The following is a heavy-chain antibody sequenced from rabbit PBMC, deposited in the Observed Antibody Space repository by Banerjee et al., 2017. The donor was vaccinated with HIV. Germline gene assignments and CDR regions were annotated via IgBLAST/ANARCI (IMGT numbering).Heavy chain of an antibody. V-gene: IGHV1S43*01. CDR3: GRGPYSGGWTGDAYSTL. Sequence: QQQLEESGGGLVKPGGTLTLTCKASGIDFSSYYYMCWVRQAPGKGLELIACIYTSSGSTWYASWAKGRFTVSKTSSTTVTLQMTSLTAADTATYFCGRGPYSGGWTGDAYSTLWGPGTLVTVS. CDR1: GIDFSSYYY. J-gene: IGHJ4*01. D-gene: IGHD4-1*01. CDR2: IYTSSGST.